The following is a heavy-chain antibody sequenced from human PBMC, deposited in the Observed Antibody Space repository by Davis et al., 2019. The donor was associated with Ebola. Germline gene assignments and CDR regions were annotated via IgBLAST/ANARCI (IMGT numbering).Heavy chain of an antibody. J-gene: IGHJ5*02. Sequence: ASVKVSCKASGYTFTSYDISWVRQAPGQGLEWMGWISAYNGNTNYAQKLQGSVTMTTDTSTSTAYMELRSLRSDDTAVYYCARGITMIVVNNWFDPWGQGTLVTVSS. D-gene: IGHD3-22*01. CDR3: ARGITMIVVNNWFDP. V-gene: IGHV1-18*01. CDR1: GYTFTSYD. CDR2: ISAYNGNT.